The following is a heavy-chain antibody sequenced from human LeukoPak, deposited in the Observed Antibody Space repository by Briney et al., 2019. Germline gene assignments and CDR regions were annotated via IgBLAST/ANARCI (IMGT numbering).Heavy chain of an antibody. CDR3: AKHRGGSCYSSFDY. Sequence: QAGGSLRLSCAASGFTVSSNYMSWVRQAPGKGLEWVSVIYSGGSTYYADSVKGRFTISRDNSKNTLFLQMNSLRAEDTAVYYCAKHRGGSCYSSFDYWGQGTQVIVSS. CDR1: GFTVSSNY. CDR2: IYSGGST. V-gene: IGHV3-53*01. D-gene: IGHD2-15*01. J-gene: IGHJ4*02.